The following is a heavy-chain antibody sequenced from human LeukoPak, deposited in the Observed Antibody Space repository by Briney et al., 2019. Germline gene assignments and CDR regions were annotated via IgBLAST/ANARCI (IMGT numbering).Heavy chain of an antibody. CDR1: GGSISSYY. CDR2: IYYSGST. Sequence: SETLSLTCTVSGGSISSYYWSWIQQPPGKGLEWIGYIYYSGSTNYNPSLKSRVTISVDTSKNQFSLKLSSVTAADTAVYYCARLRSYFSPFDYWGQGTLVTVSS. V-gene: IGHV4-59*08. CDR3: ARLRSYFSPFDY. J-gene: IGHJ4*02. D-gene: IGHD3-9*01.